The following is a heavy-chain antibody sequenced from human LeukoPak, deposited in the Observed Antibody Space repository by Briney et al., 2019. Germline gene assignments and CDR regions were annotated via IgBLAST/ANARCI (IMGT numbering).Heavy chain of an antibody. Sequence: SGGSLRLSCAVSGLTFSSSWMDWVRQAPGKGLEWVASINPDGNKKYSADSVKGRFTVSRDNAKNTLYLQVNNLRAEDTAVYYCARGPNSNWSGLDFWGQGTLLTVSS. CDR2: INPDGNKK. V-gene: IGHV3-7*01. CDR3: ARGPNSNWSGLDF. J-gene: IGHJ4*02. D-gene: IGHD6-6*01. CDR1: GLTFSSSW.